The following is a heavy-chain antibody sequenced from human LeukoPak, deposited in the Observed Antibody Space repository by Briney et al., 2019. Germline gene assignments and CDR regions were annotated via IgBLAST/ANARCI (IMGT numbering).Heavy chain of an antibody. CDR2: INPNSGGT. D-gene: IGHD2-2*01. CDR1: GYTFTGYY. Sequence: ASVKVSCKASGYTFTGYYMHWVRQAPGQGLEWMGWINPNSGGTNYAQKFQGWVTMTRDTSISTAYMELRSLRSDDTAVFYCARLNCRSTICQDYYFDYWGQGTLVTVSS. CDR3: ARLNCRSTICQDYYFDY. J-gene: IGHJ4*02. V-gene: IGHV1-2*04.